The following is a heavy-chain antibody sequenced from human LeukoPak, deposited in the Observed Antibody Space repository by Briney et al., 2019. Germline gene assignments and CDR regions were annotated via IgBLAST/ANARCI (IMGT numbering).Heavy chain of an antibody. CDR2: IYYSGST. Sequence: SETLSLTCTVSGGSISSYYWSWIRQPPGKGLEWIGYIYYSGSTNYNPSLKSRVTISVDMSKNQFSLKLSSVTAADTAVYYCARHTGRWVMITFGGDVYYGMDVWGQGTTVTVSS. J-gene: IGHJ6*02. CDR1: GGSISSYY. D-gene: IGHD3-16*01. V-gene: IGHV4-59*08. CDR3: ARHTGRWVMITFGGDVYYGMDV.